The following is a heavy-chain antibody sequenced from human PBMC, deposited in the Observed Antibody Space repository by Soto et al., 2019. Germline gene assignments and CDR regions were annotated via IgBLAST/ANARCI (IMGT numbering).Heavy chain of an antibody. CDR2: ISYSGST. D-gene: IGHD6-13*01. V-gene: IGHV4-59*08. J-gene: IGHJ4*02. Sequence: PSETLSLTCTVSGGSISSYYWSWIRQPPGKGLEWIGYISYSGSTKQNPSLKSRVTISLDTSKNQFSLKLSSVTAADTEVYYCARLSSSWHFDSWGQGTLVNVSS. CDR1: GGSISSYY. CDR3: ARLSSSWHFDS.